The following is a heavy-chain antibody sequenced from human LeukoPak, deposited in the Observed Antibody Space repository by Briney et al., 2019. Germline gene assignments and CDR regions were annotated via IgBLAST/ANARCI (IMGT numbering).Heavy chain of an antibody. Sequence: GGSLRLSCAASGFTISSNYMSWVRQAPGKGLEWGSVIYSGGSTYYADSVKGRFTISRDNPKNTLYLQMNSLRAEDTAAYYCAREVGATMFAAGGFDYWGQGTLVTVSS. CDR1: GFTISSNY. V-gene: IGHV3-66*01. CDR2: IYSGGST. CDR3: AREVGATMFAAGGFDY. D-gene: IGHD1-26*01. J-gene: IGHJ4*02.